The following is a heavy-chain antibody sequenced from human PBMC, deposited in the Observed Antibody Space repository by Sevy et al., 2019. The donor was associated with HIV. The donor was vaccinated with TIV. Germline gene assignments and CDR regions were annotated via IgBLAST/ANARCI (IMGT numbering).Heavy chain of an antibody. J-gene: IGHJ4*02. V-gene: IGHV3-30-3*01. D-gene: IGHD3-10*01. CDR2: ISYDGSNK. Sequence: GGSLRLSCAASGFTFSSYAMHWVRQAPGKGLEWVALISYDGSNKYYADSVKGRFTISRDNSKNTLYLQMNSLRAEDTAVYYCAREGITMVRGTLDYWGQGTLVTVSS. CDR1: GFTFSSYA. CDR3: AREGITMVRGTLDY.